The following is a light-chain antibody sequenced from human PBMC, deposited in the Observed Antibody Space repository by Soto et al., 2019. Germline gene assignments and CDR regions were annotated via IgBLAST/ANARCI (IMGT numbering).Light chain of an antibody. V-gene: IGKV3-15*01. J-gene: IGKJ4*01. CDR3: QQYNDWPPLT. CDR2: VAS. Sequence: EIVMTQSPATLSVSPGERATLSCRASQSVSTNLAWYQQKPGQAPRLLIYVASTRATGVPARFSGSGSVTEFTLTISSLQSEDFAVYYCQQYNDWPPLTFGGGTKVEIK. CDR1: QSVSTN.